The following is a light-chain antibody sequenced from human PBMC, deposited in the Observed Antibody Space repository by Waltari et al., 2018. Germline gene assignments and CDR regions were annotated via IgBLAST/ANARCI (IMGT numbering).Light chain of an antibody. CDR2: EYN. CDR1: SSDVGGYNL. J-gene: IGLJ1*01. Sequence: QSALAQPASVSGSPGQSITISCTGTSSDVGGYNLVSWYQQQPGKAPKLIISEYNKRPSGVSNRLSGSKSDNTASLTVSGLQADDEADYCCGSHAGSTIVYVFGSWTKVTGL. CDR3: GSHAGSTIVYV. V-gene: IGLV2-23*01.